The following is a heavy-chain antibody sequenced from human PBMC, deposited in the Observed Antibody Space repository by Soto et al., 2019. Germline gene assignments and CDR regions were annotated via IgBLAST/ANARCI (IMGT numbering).Heavy chain of an antibody. D-gene: IGHD2-8*01. CDR3: ARDTSYCTNGVCYWFDY. Sequence: QVQLVQSGAEVKRPGASVKVSCKASGYTFTSYGISWVRQAPGQGLEWMGWISAYNGNTNYAQKLQGRVTMTTDTSTSTAYMELRSLRSDDTAVYYCARDTSYCTNGVCYWFDYWGQGTLVTVSS. V-gene: IGHV1-18*01. CDR1: GYTFTSYG. CDR2: ISAYNGNT. J-gene: IGHJ4*02.